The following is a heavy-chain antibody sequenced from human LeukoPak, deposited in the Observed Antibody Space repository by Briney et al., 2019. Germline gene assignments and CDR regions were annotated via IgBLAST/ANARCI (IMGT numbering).Heavy chain of an antibody. CDR3: AREPIAVAGDDPHDAFDI. D-gene: IGHD6-19*01. CDR1: GYTLTGYY. CDR2: INPKSGGT. V-gene: IGHV1-2*02. Sequence: ASVKVSCKASGYTLTGYYIHWVRQAPGQGLEWMGWINPKSGGTKYAQKFQGRVTMTRDTSTSTAYMELSRLTSDDTAVYYCAREPIAVAGDDPHDAFDIWGQGTMVTVSS. J-gene: IGHJ3*02.